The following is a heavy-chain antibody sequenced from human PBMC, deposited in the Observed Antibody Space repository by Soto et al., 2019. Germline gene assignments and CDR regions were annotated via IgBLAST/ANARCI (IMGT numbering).Heavy chain of an antibody. Sequence: QVQLVQSGAEEKKPGASVKVSCKASGYTFTSYAMHWVRQAPGQGLEWMGWINAGNGNTKYSQKFQGRVTITRDTSASTAYMELSGLRSEDTAVYYCARSIVVVTALDYWGQGTLVTVSS. J-gene: IGHJ4*02. D-gene: IGHD2-21*02. V-gene: IGHV1-3*05. CDR3: ARSIVVVTALDY. CDR2: INAGNGNT. CDR1: GYTFTSYA.